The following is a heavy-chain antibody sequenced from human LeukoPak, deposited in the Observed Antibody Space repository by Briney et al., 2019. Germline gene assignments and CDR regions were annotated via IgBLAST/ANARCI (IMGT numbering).Heavy chain of an antibody. CDR3: ATATRYSNYDYYYYYMDV. J-gene: IGHJ6*03. CDR1: GGSISSYY. CDR2: IYYSGST. V-gene: IGHV4-59*01. Sequence: SETLSLTCTVSGGSISSYYWSWIRQPPGKGLEWIGYIYYSGSTNYNPSLKSRVTISVDTSKSQFSLKLSSVTAADTAVYYCATATRYSNYDYYYYYMDVWGKGTTVTVSS. D-gene: IGHD4-11*01.